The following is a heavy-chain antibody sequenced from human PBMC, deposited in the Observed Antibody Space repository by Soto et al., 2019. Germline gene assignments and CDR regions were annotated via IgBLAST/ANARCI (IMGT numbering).Heavy chain of an antibody. J-gene: IGHJ4*02. D-gene: IGHD3-22*01. CDR3: ARDSANYYDSSGYYGGLDY. Sequence: SETLSLTCTVSGGSISSGGYYWSWIRQHPGKGLEWIGYIYYSGSTYYNPSLKSRVTISVDTSKNQFSLKLSSVTAADTAVYYCARDSANYYDSSGYYGGLDYWGQGTLVTVSS. CDR2: IYYSGST. V-gene: IGHV4-31*03. CDR1: GGSISSGGYY.